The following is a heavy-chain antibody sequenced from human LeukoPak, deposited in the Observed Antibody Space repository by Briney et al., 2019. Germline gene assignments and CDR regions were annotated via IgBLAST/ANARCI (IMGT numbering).Heavy chain of an antibody. Sequence: KSGGSLRLSCAASGFTFSDYYMGWIRQAPGKGLEWLSYISSSGSTTYYADSVKGRFTISRDNAKNSLYLQMNSLRAEDTAVYYCAKDIVAAGLFFDYWGQGTLVTVSS. V-gene: IGHV3-11*01. CDR1: GFTFSDYY. CDR3: AKDIVAAGLFFDY. J-gene: IGHJ4*02. D-gene: IGHD6-13*01. CDR2: ISSSGSTT.